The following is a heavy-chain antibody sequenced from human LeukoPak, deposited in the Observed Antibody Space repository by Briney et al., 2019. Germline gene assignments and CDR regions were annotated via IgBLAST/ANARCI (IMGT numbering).Heavy chain of an antibody. CDR3: ARDRITMVRGVICWFDP. Sequence: ASVRVSCKASGYTFTGYYMHWVRQAPGQGLEWMGRINPNSGGTNYAQKFQGRVTMTRDTSISTAYMELSRLRSDDTAVYYCARDRITMVRGVICWFDPWGQGTLVTVSS. CDR2: INPNSGGT. J-gene: IGHJ5*02. D-gene: IGHD3-10*01. V-gene: IGHV1-2*06. CDR1: GYTFTGYY.